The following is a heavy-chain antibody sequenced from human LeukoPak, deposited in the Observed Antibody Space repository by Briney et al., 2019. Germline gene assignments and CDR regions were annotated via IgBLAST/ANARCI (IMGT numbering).Heavy chain of an antibody. Sequence: GGSLRLSCAASGFTFSSYGMHWVRQAPGKGLEWVAVIWYDGSNKYYADSVKGRFTISRDNSKNTLYLQMNSLRAEDTAVYYCAREAQRAYGSGSAHFDYWGQGTLVTVSS. J-gene: IGHJ4*02. V-gene: IGHV3-33*01. CDR3: AREAQRAYGSGSAHFDY. CDR2: IWYDGSNK. CDR1: GFTFSSYG. D-gene: IGHD3-10*01.